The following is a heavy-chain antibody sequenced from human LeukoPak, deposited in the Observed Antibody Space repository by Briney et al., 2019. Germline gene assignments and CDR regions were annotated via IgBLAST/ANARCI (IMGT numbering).Heavy chain of an antibody. Sequence: PGRSLRLSCAASGFTFSSYGMHWVRQAPGKGLEWVAVISYDGSNKYYADSGKGRFTISRDNSKNTLYLQMNSLRAEDTAVYYCAKDRAAGPPIDYWGQGTLVTVSS. CDR2: ISYDGSNK. D-gene: IGHD6-13*01. CDR3: AKDRAAGPPIDY. V-gene: IGHV3-30*18. J-gene: IGHJ4*02. CDR1: GFTFSSYG.